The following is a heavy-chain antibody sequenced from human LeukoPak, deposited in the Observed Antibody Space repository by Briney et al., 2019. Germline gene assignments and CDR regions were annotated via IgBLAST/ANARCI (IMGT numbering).Heavy chain of an antibody. CDR3: ARGQSQWLVRGYFDY. Sequence: GASVKVSCKAFGYTFTSNYMHWVRQAPGQGLEWMGWINPNSGGTNYAQKFQGRVTMTRDTSISTAYMELSRLRSDDTAVYYCARGQSQWLVRGYFDYWGQGTLVTVSS. D-gene: IGHD6-19*01. V-gene: IGHV1-2*02. J-gene: IGHJ4*02. CDR2: INPNSGGT. CDR1: GYTFTSNY.